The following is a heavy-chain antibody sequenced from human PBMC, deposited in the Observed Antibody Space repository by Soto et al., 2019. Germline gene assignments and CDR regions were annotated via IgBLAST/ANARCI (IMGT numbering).Heavy chain of an antibody. CDR2: ISDSGAGT. Sequence: SLRLSCAASRFTFKNYAMTWVRQAPGKGLEWVSVISDSGAGTYYADSVKGRFTISRDNSKNTLSLLMNSLRAEDTAVYYCAKGPSSGWYYFDFWGQGTLVTVSS. CDR3: AKGPSSGWYYFDF. D-gene: IGHD6-19*01. J-gene: IGHJ4*02. CDR1: RFTFKNYA. V-gene: IGHV3-23*01.